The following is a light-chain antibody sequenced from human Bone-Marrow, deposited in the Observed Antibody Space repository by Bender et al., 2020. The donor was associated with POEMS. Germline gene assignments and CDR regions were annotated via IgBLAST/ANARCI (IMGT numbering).Light chain of an antibody. J-gene: IGLJ2*01. CDR1: SIGSKS. CDR3: QVWDTSGDFVL. Sequence: VLTQPPSVSVAPGQTARITCGGNSIGSKSVHWYQQKPGQAPVLVVYDDSDRPSGIPERFSGSNSVNTATLTISKVEAGDEADYYCQVWDTSGDFVLFGGGTKLTVL. CDR2: DDS. V-gene: IGLV3-21*02.